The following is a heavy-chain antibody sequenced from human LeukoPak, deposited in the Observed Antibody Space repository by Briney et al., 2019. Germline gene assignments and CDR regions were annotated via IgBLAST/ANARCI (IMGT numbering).Heavy chain of an antibody. Sequence: GGSLRLSCVASGFYFNPYWMAWVRQAPGKGLEWVAPISHDGYSTFYVDSVRGRFSISRDNAQNSLFLQMSSLRVDDTAVYYCAREYYSSFDYWGQGALVTVSS. V-gene: IGHV3-7*01. J-gene: IGHJ4*02. CDR3: AREYYSSFDY. CDR1: GFYFNPYW. D-gene: IGHD2-21*01. CDR2: ISHDGYST.